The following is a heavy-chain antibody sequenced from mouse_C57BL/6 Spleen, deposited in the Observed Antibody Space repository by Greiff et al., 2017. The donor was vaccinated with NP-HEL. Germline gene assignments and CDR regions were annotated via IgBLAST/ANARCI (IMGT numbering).Heavy chain of an antibody. Sequence: EVMLVESGGGLVKPGGSLKLSCAASGFTFSSYAMSWVRQTPEKRLEWVATISDGGSYTYYPDNVKGRFTISRDNAKNNLYLQMSHLKSEDTAMHYGASDPLYGNYGFAYWGQGTLVTVSA. V-gene: IGHV5-4*03. CDR1: GFTFSSYA. J-gene: IGHJ3*01. D-gene: IGHD2-1*01. CDR2: ISDGGSYT. CDR3: ASDPLYGNYGFAY.